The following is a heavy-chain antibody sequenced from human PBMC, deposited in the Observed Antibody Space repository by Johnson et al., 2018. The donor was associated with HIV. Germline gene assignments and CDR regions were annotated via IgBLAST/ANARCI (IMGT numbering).Heavy chain of an antibody. D-gene: IGHD3-22*01. CDR2: TTWNGGNT. V-gene: IGHV3-20*04. J-gene: IGHJ3*01. Sequence: VQLVESGGGVVRPGGSLRLSCAASGFTFDDYGMSWVRQGPGKGLEWVSGTTWNGGNTGYVDSVKGRFIISRDNAKNSLHLQMNSLRGEDTALYYCARGFVRISMILVADAFDLWGQGTMVTVSS. CDR1: GFTFDDYG. CDR3: ARGFVRISMILVADAFDL.